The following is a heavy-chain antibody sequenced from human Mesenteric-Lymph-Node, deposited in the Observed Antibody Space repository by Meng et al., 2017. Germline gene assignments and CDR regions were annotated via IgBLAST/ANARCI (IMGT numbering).Heavy chain of an antibody. CDR3: TSDRSDYGDYNFDY. V-gene: IGHV3-30*05. Sequence: GGSLRLSCAASGFTFSHYGMHWVRQAPGKGLEWVAFIFHDGSNTYYADSVKGRFTISRDNSKNTLYLQMSSLRGEDTAVYYCTSDRSDYGDYNFDYWGQGTLVTGSS. CDR1: GFTFSHYG. J-gene: IGHJ4*02. D-gene: IGHD4-17*01. CDR2: IFHDGSNT.